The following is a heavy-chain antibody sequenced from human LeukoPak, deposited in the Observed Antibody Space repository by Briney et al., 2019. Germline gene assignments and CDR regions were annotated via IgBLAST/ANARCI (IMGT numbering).Heavy chain of an antibody. Sequence: GGSLRLSCAASGFTFSSYSMNWVRQAPGKGLEWVSYISSSSSTIYYADSVKGRFTISRDNAKNSLYLQMNSLRAEDTAVYYCAREAAYYYGSGIPNYYYMDVWGKGTTVTVSS. J-gene: IGHJ6*03. CDR2: ISSSSSTI. D-gene: IGHD3-10*01. CDR1: GFTFSSYS. V-gene: IGHV3-48*01. CDR3: AREAAYYYGSGIPNYYYMDV.